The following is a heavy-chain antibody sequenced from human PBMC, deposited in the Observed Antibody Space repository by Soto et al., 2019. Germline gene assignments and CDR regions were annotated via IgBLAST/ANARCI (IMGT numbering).Heavy chain of an antibody. CDR3: ARRVSLVRGVSWFGWFDP. CDR2: IWYDGSNK. D-gene: IGHD3-10*01. Sequence: GGSLRLSCAASGFTFSSYGMHWVRQAPGKGLEWVAVIWYDGSNKYYADSVKGRFTISRDNSKNTLYLQMNSLRAEHTAVYYCARRVSLVRGVSWFGWFDPWGQGTLVTVSS. V-gene: IGHV3-33*01. CDR1: GFTFSSYG. J-gene: IGHJ5*02.